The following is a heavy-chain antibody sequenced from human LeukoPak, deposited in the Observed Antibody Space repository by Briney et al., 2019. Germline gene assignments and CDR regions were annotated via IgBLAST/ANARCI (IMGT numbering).Heavy chain of an antibody. CDR1: GGTFSSYA. CDR2: ISAYNGNT. V-gene: IGHV1-18*01. J-gene: IGHJ5*02. Sequence: ASVKVSCKASGGTFSSYAISWVRQAPGQGLEWMGWISAYNGNTNYAQKLQGRVTMTEDTSTDTAYMELSSLRSEDTAVYYCAREGEYRLSSGYYYNWFDPWGQGTLVTVSS. D-gene: IGHD3-22*01. CDR3: AREGEYRLSSGYYYNWFDP.